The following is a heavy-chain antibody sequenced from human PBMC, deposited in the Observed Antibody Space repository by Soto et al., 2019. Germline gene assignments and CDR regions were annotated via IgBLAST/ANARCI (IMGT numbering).Heavy chain of an antibody. V-gene: IGHV3-74*01. J-gene: IGHJ4*02. CDR1: GFTFSNYW. Sequence: EVQLVESGGGLVQPGGSLRLSCAASGFTFSNYWMHWVRQAPGKGLLWVSRVSSDGSSTNYVDSVKGRFTISRDNAKNTLYVQMNSLRAEDTAVYYCARGRFGSVDYWGQGTLVTVSS. CDR3: ARGRFGSVDY. CDR2: VSSDGSST. D-gene: IGHD3-10*01.